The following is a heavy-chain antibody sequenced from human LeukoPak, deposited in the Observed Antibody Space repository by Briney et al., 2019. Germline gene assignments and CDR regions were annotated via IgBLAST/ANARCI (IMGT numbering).Heavy chain of an antibody. Sequence: SETLSLTCAVYGGSFSGYYWSWIRQPPGKGLEWIGEINHSGSTNYNPSLKSRVTMSVDTSKNQFSLKLSSVTAADTAVYYCARDTYYYDSSGPKYDYWGQGTLVTVSS. CDR2: INHSGST. J-gene: IGHJ4*02. CDR1: GGSFSGYY. D-gene: IGHD3-22*01. V-gene: IGHV4-34*01. CDR3: ARDTYYYDSSGPKYDY.